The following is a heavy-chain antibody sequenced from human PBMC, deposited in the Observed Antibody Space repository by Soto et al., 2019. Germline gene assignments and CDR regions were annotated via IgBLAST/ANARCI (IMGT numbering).Heavy chain of an antibody. Sequence: ASVKVSCKASGYTFTRYGFIWVRQAPGQGLEWMGWNSAYNGNTNYAQKFQGRVTMTTDTSTSKAYMELGSLTSDDTAVYYCARASYYYYYMDVWGKGTPVTVSS. J-gene: IGHJ6*03. D-gene: IGHD3-16*01. CDR1: GYTFTRYG. CDR2: NSAYNGNT. V-gene: IGHV1-18*01. CDR3: ARASYYYYYMDV.